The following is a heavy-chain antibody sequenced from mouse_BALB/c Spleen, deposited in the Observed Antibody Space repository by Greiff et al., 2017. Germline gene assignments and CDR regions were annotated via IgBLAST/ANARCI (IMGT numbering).Heavy chain of an antibody. CDR2: IYPGNSDT. D-gene: IGHD2-3*01. V-gene: IGHV1-5*01. CDR3: TRTLYAGNYDAWFAY. CDR1: GYTFTSYW. J-gene: IGHJ3*01. Sequence: VQLQQSGTVLARPGASVKMSCKASGYTFTSYWMHWVKQRPGQGLEWIGAIYPGNSDTSYNQKFKGKAKLTADKSTSTAYMELSSLTNEDSAVYYCTRTLYAGNYDAWFAYWGQGTLVTVSA.